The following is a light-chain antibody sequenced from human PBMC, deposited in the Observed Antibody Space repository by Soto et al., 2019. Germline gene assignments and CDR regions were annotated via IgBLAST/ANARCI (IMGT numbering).Light chain of an antibody. J-gene: IGKJ1*01. CDR1: LSVSSD. CDR2: RAF. CDR3: QHYGSSPET. Sequence: EIVMTQSPATLSLSPGERATLSCRASLSVSSDLAWYRQKPGQAPRLLIYRAFTRATGIPARFSGSGFGTDFTLTISSLQSEDFAVYYCQHYGSSPETFGQGTKVDIK. V-gene: IGKV3-15*01.